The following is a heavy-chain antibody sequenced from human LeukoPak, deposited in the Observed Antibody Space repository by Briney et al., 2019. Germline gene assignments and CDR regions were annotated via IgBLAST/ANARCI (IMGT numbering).Heavy chain of an antibody. J-gene: IGHJ4*02. CDR2: INPSGGST. CDR1: GYTFTSYY. D-gene: IGHD1-1*01. Sequence: ASVKVSCKASGYTFTSYYMHWVRQAPGQGLEWMGIINPSGGSTSYAQKFQGRVTITADESTSTAYMELGSLRSEDTAVYYCAQGPHRIRLNGYYFDYWGQGTLVTVSS. CDR3: AQGPHRIRLNGYYFDY. V-gene: IGHV1-46*01.